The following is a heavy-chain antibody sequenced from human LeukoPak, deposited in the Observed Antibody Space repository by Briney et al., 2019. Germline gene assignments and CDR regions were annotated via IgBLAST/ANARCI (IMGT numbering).Heavy chain of an antibody. V-gene: IGHV4-59*11. J-gene: IGHJ4*02. CDR3: ARVGYCSSTSCQKPHPFDY. Sequence: PSETLSLTCTVSGGSISSHYRSWIRQPPGKGLEWIGYIYYSGSTNYNPSLKSRVTISVDTSKNQFSLKLSSVTAADTAVYYCARVGYCSSTSCQKPHPFDYWGQGTLVTVSS. D-gene: IGHD2-2*01. CDR1: GGSISSHY. CDR2: IYYSGST.